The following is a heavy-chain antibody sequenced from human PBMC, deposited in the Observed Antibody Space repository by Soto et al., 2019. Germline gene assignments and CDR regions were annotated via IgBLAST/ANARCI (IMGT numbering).Heavy chain of an antibody. CDR2: ISSGAAYI. J-gene: IGHJ5*02. CDR1: TFSLYS. CDR3: TRDEGGSYDSWFHP. V-gene: IGHV3-21*01. D-gene: IGHD1-26*01. Sequence: EVQVVESGEGLVKPGGSLTLSCNFTFSLYSMNWVRQAPGKGLEWVASISSGAAYIKYADSVQGRFTISRDNAKSSVSLQMSSLRVEDTAVYFCTRDEGGSYDSWFHPWGQGTQVTVSA.